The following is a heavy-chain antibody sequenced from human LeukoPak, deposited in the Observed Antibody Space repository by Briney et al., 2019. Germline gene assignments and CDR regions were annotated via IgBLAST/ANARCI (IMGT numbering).Heavy chain of an antibody. J-gene: IGHJ4*02. CDR3: ASWAGGNEPVASFDY. D-gene: IGHD1-14*01. CDR1: GYSFTAYY. Sequence: ASVKVSCKPTGYSFTAYYIFWMRQAPGRGLECMGWINLYNGATKYAQRFQSRVTMTRDTSISTAYMELSRPRSDDTATYYCASWAGGNEPVASFDYWGQGTLVTVSS. V-gene: IGHV1-2*02. CDR2: INLYNGAT.